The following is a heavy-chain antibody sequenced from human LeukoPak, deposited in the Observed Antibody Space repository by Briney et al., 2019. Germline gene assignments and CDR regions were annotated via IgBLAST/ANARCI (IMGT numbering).Heavy chain of an antibody. J-gene: IGHJ4*02. Sequence: SETLSLTCTVSGGSISSYYWSWLWQSPGKGLEWIGYIYYSGSTNYNPSLKSRVTISVDTSKSQFSLKLNSVTAADTAVYYCAASSSSRGAIDYWGQGTLVTVSS. D-gene: IGHD6-6*01. CDR2: IYYSGST. CDR3: AASSSSRGAIDY. V-gene: IGHV4-59*08. CDR1: GGSISSYY.